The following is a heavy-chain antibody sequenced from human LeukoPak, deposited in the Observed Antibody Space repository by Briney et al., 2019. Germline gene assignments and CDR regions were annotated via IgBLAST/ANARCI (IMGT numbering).Heavy chain of an antibody. V-gene: IGHV1-2*02. CDR3: ARDRATSSDWFGRDDFDY. Sequence: ASVKVSCKASGYSFTGHYMHWVRQAPGQGLEWMGWIDPKNDDTNIAQKFRGGVTMTRDTSNNTVYMDLSALISDDTAVYYCARDRATSSDWFGRDDFDYWGQGTLVTVSS. J-gene: IGHJ4*02. D-gene: IGHD6-19*01. CDR2: IDPKNDDT. CDR1: GYSFTGHY.